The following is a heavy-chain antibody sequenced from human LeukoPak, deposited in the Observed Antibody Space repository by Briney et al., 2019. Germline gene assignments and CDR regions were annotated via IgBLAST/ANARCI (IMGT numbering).Heavy chain of an antibody. CDR1: GFTFSSYS. D-gene: IGHD4-17*01. J-gene: IGHJ5*02. Sequence: AGGSLRLSCAASGFTFSSYSMNWVRQAPGKGLEWVSYISSSSSTIYYADSVKGRFTISRDNAKNSLYLQMNSLRAEDTAVYYCARDSTDYGDYSDPNWFDPWGQGTLVTVSS. CDR2: ISSSSSTI. V-gene: IGHV3-48*01. CDR3: ARDSTDYGDYSDPNWFDP.